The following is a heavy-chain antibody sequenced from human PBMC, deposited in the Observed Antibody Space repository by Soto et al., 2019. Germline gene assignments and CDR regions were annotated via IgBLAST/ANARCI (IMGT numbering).Heavy chain of an antibody. Sequence: ETLSLTCTVSGGSISSSSYYWGWIRQPPGKGLEWIGSIYYSGSTYYNPPLKSRVTISVDTSKNQFSLKLSSVTAADTAVYYCASLRSGYCTNGVCFGFDYWGQGTLVTVSS. CDR3: ASLRSGYCTNGVCFGFDY. J-gene: IGHJ4*02. D-gene: IGHD2-8*01. CDR1: GGSISSSSYY. V-gene: IGHV4-39*01. CDR2: IYYSGST.